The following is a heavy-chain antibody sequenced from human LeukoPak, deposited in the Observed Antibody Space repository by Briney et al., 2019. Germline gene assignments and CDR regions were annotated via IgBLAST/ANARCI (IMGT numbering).Heavy chain of an antibody. CDR2: IYYSGST. D-gene: IGHD3-3*01. CDR1: GDSVSSYY. CDR3: ARVHDFWSGYSLYFGY. J-gene: IGHJ4*02. V-gene: IGHV4-59*02. Sequence: SETLSLTCTVPGDSVSSYYWSWIRQPPGKGLEWIAYIYYSGSTNYNPSLKSRVTISVDTSKNQFSLKLSSVTAADTAVYYCARVHDFWSGYSLYFGYWGQGTLVTVSS.